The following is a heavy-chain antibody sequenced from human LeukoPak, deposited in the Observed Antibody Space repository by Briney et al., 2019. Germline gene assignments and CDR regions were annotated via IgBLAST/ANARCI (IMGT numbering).Heavy chain of an antibody. Sequence: SETLSLTCTVSGGSISSYYWSWIRQPPGKGLEWIGYIYYSGSTNYNPSLKSRVTISVDTSKNRFSLKLSSVTAADTAVYYCARADVLRYFDWLPNDAFDIWGQGTMVTVSS. CDR1: GGSISSYY. CDR3: ARADVLRYFDWLPNDAFDI. J-gene: IGHJ3*02. CDR2: IYYSGST. D-gene: IGHD3-9*01. V-gene: IGHV4-59*01.